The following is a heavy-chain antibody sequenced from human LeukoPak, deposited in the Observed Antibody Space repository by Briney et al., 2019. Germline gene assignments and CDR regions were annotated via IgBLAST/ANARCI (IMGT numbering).Heavy chain of an antibody. CDR3: ARGPLESSSSDY. V-gene: IGHV1-8*01. CDR1: GYRFTNFD. CDR2: MSPDNGNT. D-gene: IGHD6-13*01. J-gene: IGHJ4*02. Sequence: ASVKVSCKTSGYRFTNFDINWVRQAPGQGLEWMGWMSPDNGNTGYAQKFQGRVSMSGDTSISTAFMVLSSLRSDDTAVYFCARGPLESSSSDYWGQGTLVSVSS.